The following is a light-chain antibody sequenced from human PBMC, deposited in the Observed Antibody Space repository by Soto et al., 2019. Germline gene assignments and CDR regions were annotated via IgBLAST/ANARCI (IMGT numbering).Light chain of an antibody. CDR2: DAS. CDR1: QSVSSN. V-gene: IGKV3-15*01. J-gene: IGKJ2*01. CDR3: QQYNNWPPKYT. Sequence: EIVMTQSPANLSVSPGERATLSCRASQSVSSNLAWYQQKPGQAPRLLIYDASTRATGIPARFSGSGSGTEFTLTISSLQSEDFAVYYCQQYNNWPPKYTFGQGTKLEIK.